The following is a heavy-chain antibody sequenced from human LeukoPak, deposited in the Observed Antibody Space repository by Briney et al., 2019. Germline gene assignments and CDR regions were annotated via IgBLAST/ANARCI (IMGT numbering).Heavy chain of an antibody. CDR1: GGSFSSYY. CDR2: INHGEST. CDR3: ARDTVPGDSFDI. V-gene: IGHV4-34*01. J-gene: IGHJ3*02. Sequence: SETLSLTCAIHGGSFSSYYWSWIRQPPGKGLECNGQINHGESTSDNPSLKSRVTISVDTSKNQFFLKLTSVTAADTAVYYCARDTVPGDSFDIWGQGTMVTVSS.